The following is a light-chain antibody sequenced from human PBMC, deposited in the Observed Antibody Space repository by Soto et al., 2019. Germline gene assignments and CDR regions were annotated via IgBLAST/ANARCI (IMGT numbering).Light chain of an antibody. CDR1: QGIVNW. CDR3: QQASSFPLT. V-gene: IGKV1-12*01. J-gene: IGKJ4*01. CDR2: AAS. Sequence: DIQMTQSPSSVSASVGDRVTITCRASQGIVNWLAWYQQKPGTAPKLLISAASSLQTGVPSRFSGSGSGTDFTLTISTLQPEDFATYYCQQASSFPLTVGGGTNVEIK.